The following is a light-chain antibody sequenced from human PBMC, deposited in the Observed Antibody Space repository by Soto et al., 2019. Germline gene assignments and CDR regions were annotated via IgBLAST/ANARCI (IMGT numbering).Light chain of an antibody. V-gene: IGKV3-15*01. J-gene: IGKJ1*01. CDR2: GAS. CDR1: QSVSSN. CDR3: QQYNKWPLT. Sequence: EIVITQSPATLSVSPGERATLSCRASQSVSSNLAWYQHKPGQAPRLLIYGASTSSTGIPARFSGSGSGTEFTLTISRLQSEDFAVYYCQQYNKWPLTFGQGTKVEIK.